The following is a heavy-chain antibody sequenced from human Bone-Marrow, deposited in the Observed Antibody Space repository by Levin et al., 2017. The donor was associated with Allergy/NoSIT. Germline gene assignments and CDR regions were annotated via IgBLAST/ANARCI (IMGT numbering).Heavy chain of an antibody. D-gene: IGHD2-15*01. CDR2: LDGSSGKT. J-gene: IGHJ6*04. CDR1: GFIFADYA. CDR3: VKAETSVMLDYSSFDV. V-gene: IGHV3-23*01. Sequence: GESLKISCRISGFIFADYAMSWVRRAPGRGLEWVSSLDGSSGKTLYADSVKGRFTISREYSKDTLFLQMNSLRAEDTARYYCVKAETSVMLDYSSFDVWGEGTAVTVSS.